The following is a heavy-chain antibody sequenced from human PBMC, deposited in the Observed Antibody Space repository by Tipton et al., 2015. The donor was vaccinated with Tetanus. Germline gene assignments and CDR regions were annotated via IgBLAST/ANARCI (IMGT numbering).Heavy chain of an antibody. J-gene: IGHJ4*02. D-gene: IGHD3-3*01. V-gene: IGHV4-59*01. CDR2: IDYFGST. CDR1: GGSISTYH. Sequence: TLSLTCTVSGGSISTYHWNWIRQSPGKGLEWIGYIDYFGSTKYNPSLKSRVAMSVDTSKNQLSLRLNSVTSADTAVYYCARTRGYMYSDCWGQGTLVTVSS. CDR3: ARTRGYMYSDC.